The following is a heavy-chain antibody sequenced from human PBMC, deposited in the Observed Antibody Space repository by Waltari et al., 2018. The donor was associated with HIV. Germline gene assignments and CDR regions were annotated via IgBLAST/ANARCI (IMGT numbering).Heavy chain of an antibody. Sequence: QVQLVQSGAAVKKPGASVKVSCKASGYTFTASYMHWVRQAPGQGLEWLGRSNLNSGDTNYGQKFQGRVTMTRDTSISTAYMELSRLRSDDTAVYYCARDSYYYDSSGFFPDFWGQGTLVTVSS. CDR2: SNLNSGDT. CDR3: ARDSYYYDSSGFFPDF. D-gene: IGHD3-22*01. CDR1: GYTFTASY. V-gene: IGHV1-2*06. J-gene: IGHJ4*02.